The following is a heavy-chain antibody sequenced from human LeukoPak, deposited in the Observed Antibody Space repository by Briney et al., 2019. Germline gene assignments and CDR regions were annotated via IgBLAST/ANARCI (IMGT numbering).Heavy chain of an antibody. CDR2: ISGSGDDT. J-gene: IGHJ4*02. CDR1: GFPFSSYA. D-gene: IGHD5-18*01. V-gene: IGHV3-23*01. CDR3: AKDPLNTLMVSPTFDY. Sequence: PGGSLRLSCVVSGFPFSSYAMSWVRQAPGKGLEWVSGISGSGDDTYYAASVKGRFIVSRDTSKNTLYLQMNSLRAEDTAVYYCAKDPLNTLMVSPTFDYWGQGTLVTVPS.